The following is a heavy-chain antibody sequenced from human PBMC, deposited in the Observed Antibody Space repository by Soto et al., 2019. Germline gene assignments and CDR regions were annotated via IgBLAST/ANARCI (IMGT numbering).Heavy chain of an antibody. D-gene: IGHD2-8*01. Sequence: ESGGGVVQPGRSLRLSCAASGFTFSSYGMHWVRQAPGKGLEWVAVISYDGSNKYYADSVKGRFTISRDNSKNTLYLQMNSLRAEDTAVYYCAKDRVDCTNGVCYRYYYYYYGMDVWGQGTTVTVSS. CDR3: AKDRVDCTNGVCYRYYYYYYGMDV. CDR1: GFTFSSYG. CDR2: ISYDGSNK. V-gene: IGHV3-30*18. J-gene: IGHJ6*02.